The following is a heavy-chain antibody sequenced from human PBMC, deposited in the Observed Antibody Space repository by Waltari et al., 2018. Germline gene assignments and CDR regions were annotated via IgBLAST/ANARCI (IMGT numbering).Heavy chain of an antibody. CDR2: IKQDGSEK. Sequence: EVQLVESGGGLVQPGGSLRLSCAASGFTFSSYWMSWVRQAPGKGLEWVANIKQDGSEKYYVDSVKGRFTISRDNAKNSLYLQMNSLRAEDTAVYYCASVLLYGDHGGDYFDYWGQGTLVTVSS. V-gene: IGHV3-7*01. J-gene: IGHJ4*02. CDR1: GFTFSSYW. D-gene: IGHD4-17*01. CDR3: ASVLLYGDHGGDYFDY.